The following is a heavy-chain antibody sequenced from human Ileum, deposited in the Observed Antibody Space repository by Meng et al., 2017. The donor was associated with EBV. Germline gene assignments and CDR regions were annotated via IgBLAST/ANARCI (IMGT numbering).Heavy chain of an antibody. V-gene: IGHV4-4*02. CDR3: ARGYGSGRDYFDY. Sequence: VPVQASCTGLVKPSWLLPPPLTCFGGPISRSILVNWFRQPPGKGLQWIGEIYYSGSTIYNPSLKSRVTISVDKSKNLFSLKLSSVTAADTAVYYCARGYGSGRDYFDYWGQGTLVTVSS. J-gene: IGHJ4*02. CDR1: GGPISRSIL. CDR2: IYYSGST. D-gene: IGHD3-10*01.